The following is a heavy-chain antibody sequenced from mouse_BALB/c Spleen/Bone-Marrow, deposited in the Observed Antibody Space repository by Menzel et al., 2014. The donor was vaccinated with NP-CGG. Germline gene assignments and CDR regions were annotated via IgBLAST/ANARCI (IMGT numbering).Heavy chain of an antibody. D-gene: IGHD2-4*01. V-gene: IGHV14-3*02. Sequence: EVQGVESGAELVKPGASVKLSCTASGFNIKDTYMHWVKQRPEQGLEWIGRIDPANGNTKYDPKFQGKATITADTSSNTAYLELSSLTSEDTAVYYCAGMITAYWGQGTLVTVSA. CDR1: GFNIKDTY. CDR2: IDPANGNT. CDR3: AGMITAY. J-gene: IGHJ3*01.